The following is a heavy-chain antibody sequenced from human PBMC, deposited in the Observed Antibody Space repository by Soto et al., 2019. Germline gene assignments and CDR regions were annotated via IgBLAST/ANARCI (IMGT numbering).Heavy chain of an antibody. CDR1: GYAFSDYY. V-gene: IGHV1-2*02. J-gene: IGHJ4*03. CDR3: PRDRVRSPDGVDYFLL. Sequence: AASVKVSCKASGYAFSDYYMHWVRQAPGQVLERMGYINPQSGGTKNDQKFRDRVTMTRDTPKITAYMELRNLTSKNLAVYYCPRDRVRSPDGVDYFLLWGLGTLITASS. CDR2: INPQSGGT. D-gene: IGHD3-10*02.